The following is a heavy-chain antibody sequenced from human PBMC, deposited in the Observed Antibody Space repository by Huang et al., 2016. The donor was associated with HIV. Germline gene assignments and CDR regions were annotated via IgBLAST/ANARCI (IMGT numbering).Heavy chain of an antibody. CDR1: GFSVNTTY. J-gene: IGHJ4*02. Sequence: EVQLVESGGGLIQPGGSLRLSCEASGFSVNTTYMTWVRQAPGKGLEWGAVIDAGGSTYYAASVKGRFTISRDNSKNTVFLQMSSLRAEDTAVYYCARVQQSSGWYGGDLDYWGQGTLVTISS. CDR3: ARVQQSSGWYGGDLDY. D-gene: IGHD6-19*01. V-gene: IGHV3-53*01. CDR2: IDAGGST.